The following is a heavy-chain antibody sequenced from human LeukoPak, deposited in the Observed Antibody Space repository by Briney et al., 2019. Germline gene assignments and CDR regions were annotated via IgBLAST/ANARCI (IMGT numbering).Heavy chain of an antibody. V-gene: IGHV3-7*01. CDR1: GFTISSYW. J-gene: IGHJ4*02. CDR3: AKIGGNSDFDY. Sequence: PGGSLRLSCVASGFTISSYWMSWVRQAPGKGLEWVANIKQDGSEKYYVDSVKGRFTISRDNAKNSLYLQMNSLRAEDTAVYYCAKIGGNSDFDYWGQGTLVTVSS. D-gene: IGHD4-23*01. CDR2: IKQDGSEK.